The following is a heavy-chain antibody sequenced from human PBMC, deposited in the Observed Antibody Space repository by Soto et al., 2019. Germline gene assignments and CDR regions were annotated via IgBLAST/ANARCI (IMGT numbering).Heavy chain of an antibody. V-gene: IGHV1-18*01. D-gene: IGHD6-13*01. CDR1: GYTFTSLG. J-gene: IGHJ4*02. CDR3: VRDPDPYSRMWSELDY. Sequence: QVQLVQSGAEVKKPGASVKVSCRASGYTFTSLGISWVRQAPGQGLEWMGWISTHNVNTKYLHKFQDMLTMSTDTSTSTTYMELRNLRSDDTAVYYCVRDPDPYSRMWSELDYWGQGTLVTVSS. CDR2: ISTHNVNT.